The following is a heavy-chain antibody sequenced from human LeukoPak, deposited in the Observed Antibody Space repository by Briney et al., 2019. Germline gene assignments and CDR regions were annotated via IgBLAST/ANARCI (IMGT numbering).Heavy chain of an antibody. CDR3: ARRRGIAALTYNWFDP. J-gene: IGHJ5*02. D-gene: IGHD6-6*01. Sequence: ASVKVSCKASGYTFTSYDINWVRQATGQGLEWMGWMNPNSGNTGYAQKFQGRVTITRNTSISTAYMELSSLRSEDTAVYYCARRRGIAALTYNWFDPWGQGTLVTVSS. CDR2: MNPNSGNT. V-gene: IGHV1-8*03. CDR1: GYTFTSYD.